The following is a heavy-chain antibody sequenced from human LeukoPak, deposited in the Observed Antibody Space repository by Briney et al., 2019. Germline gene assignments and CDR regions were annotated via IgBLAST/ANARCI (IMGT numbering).Heavy chain of an antibody. CDR2: IDTRGAT. Sequence: GGSLRLSCAASGFTFSSDAMTWVRQGPGKGLEWVSTIDTRGATFYADSVKGRFTISRDNSKNTLYLQMNSLRDEDTALYYCAKKATVITPGNYFDYWGQGTLVPVSS. V-gene: IGHV3-23*01. CDR3: AKKATVITPGNYFDY. CDR1: GFTFSSDA. D-gene: IGHD4-23*01. J-gene: IGHJ4*02.